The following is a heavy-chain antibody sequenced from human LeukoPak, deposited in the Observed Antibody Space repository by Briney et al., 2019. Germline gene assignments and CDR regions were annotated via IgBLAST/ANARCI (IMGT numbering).Heavy chain of an antibody. D-gene: IGHD5-24*01. CDR1: GFTFSSYA. CDR2: VRGGGGYT. Sequence: PGGSLRLSCAASGFTFSSYAMSWVRQAPGKGLEWVSTVRGGGGYTYYADSRKGRFTLSRDNSKNTLYLQMSSLRAEDTAIYYCAKVTDGYNFFDYWGQGTLVTVSS. CDR3: AKVTDGYNFFDY. V-gene: IGHV3-23*01. J-gene: IGHJ4*02.